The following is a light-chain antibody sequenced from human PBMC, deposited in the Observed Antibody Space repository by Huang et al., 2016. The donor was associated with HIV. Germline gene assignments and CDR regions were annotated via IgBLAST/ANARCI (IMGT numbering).Light chain of an antibody. Sequence: DIQMTQSPSTLSASVGARVTITCRASQSISSWLAWYQQKSGKAPKLLIYEASKLQSGVPTRCRGSRSGTDSTLPISSRQPDDFATYYCQQYNSHPVTFGQGTKVEVK. CDR3: QQYNSHPVT. CDR2: EAS. CDR1: QSISSW. V-gene: IGKV1-5*03. J-gene: IGKJ1*01.